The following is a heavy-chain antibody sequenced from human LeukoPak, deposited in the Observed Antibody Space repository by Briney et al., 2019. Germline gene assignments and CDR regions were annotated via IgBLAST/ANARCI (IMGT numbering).Heavy chain of an antibody. D-gene: IGHD3-16*01. Sequence: SETLSLTCTVSGGSISSYYWSWILQPPGKGLEWIGYIYYSGSTNYNPSLKSRVTISVDTSKNQFSLKLSSVTAADTAVYYCARHWGALRGYFDYWGQGTLVTVSS. CDR2: IYYSGST. CDR1: GGSISSYY. V-gene: IGHV4-59*08. J-gene: IGHJ4*02. CDR3: ARHWGALRGYFDY.